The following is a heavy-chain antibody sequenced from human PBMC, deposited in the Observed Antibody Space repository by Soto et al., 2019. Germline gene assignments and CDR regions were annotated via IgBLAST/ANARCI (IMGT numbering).Heavy chain of an antibody. J-gene: IGHJ4*02. V-gene: IGHV1-69*01. CDR2: ISPKFGTA. Sequence: QVQLVQSGAEVKKPGSSVKVSCKASGGSFTKNGLSWVRQAPGQGLEWMGGISPKFGTANYAQKYQGRVTITADDSTSTFYMELSNLKSEDTAVFFCARSLPCDDSSVPHFDYWCQGTLITVSS. D-gene: IGHD6-6*01. CDR1: GGSFTKNG. CDR3: ARSLPCDDSSVPHFDY.